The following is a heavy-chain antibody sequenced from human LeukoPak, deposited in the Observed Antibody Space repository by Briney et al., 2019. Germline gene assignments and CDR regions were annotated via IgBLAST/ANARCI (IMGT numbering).Heavy chain of an antibody. CDR1: GYTFTGYY. CDR3: ARSLGGYSYDYGMDV. CDR2: INPNSGGT. D-gene: IGHD5-18*01. Sequence: GASVKVSCKASGYTFTGYYMHWVRQAPGQGLEWMGWINPNSGGTNYAQKFQGRVTMTRDTSISTAYMELSRLRSDDTAVYYCARSLGGYSYDYGMDVWGQGTTVTVSS. J-gene: IGHJ6*02. V-gene: IGHV1-2*02.